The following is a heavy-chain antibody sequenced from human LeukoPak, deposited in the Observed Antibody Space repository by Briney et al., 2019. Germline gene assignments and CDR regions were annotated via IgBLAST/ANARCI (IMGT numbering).Heavy chain of an antibody. D-gene: IGHD1-20*01. V-gene: IGHV3-23*01. Sequence: GGSLRLSCAASGFTFSTYAMTWVRQAPGKGLEWVSIIGGSDSRTHYADSVKGRFTISRDNSKNTLYLQMNSLRAEDTAVYYCAKDSSSYNWGYMDVWGKGTTVIVSS. J-gene: IGHJ6*03. CDR3: AKDSSSYNWGYMDV. CDR2: IGGSDSRT. CDR1: GFTFSTYA.